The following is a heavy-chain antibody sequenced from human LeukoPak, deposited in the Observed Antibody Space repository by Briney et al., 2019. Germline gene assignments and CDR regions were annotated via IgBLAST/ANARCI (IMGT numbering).Heavy chain of an antibody. CDR2: IYYSGST. D-gene: IGHD3-22*01. CDR3: AGDSVSSAFGMDV. CDR1: GGSISSGGYY. V-gene: IGHV4-31*03. Sequence: PSETLSLTCTVSGGSISSGGYYWSWIRQHPGKGLEWIGYIYYSGSTYYNPSLKSRVTISVDTSKNQFSLKLSSVTAADTAVYYCAGDSVSSAFGMDVWGQGTTVTVSS. J-gene: IGHJ6*02.